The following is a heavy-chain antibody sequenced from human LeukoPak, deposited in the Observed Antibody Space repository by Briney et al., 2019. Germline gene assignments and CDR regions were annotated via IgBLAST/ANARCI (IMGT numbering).Heavy chain of an antibody. CDR2: ISSSGSTI. CDR1: GFNFSSYE. Sequence: PGGSLRLSCAASGFNFSSYEMNCVRQAPGKGLEWVSYISSSGSTIYYADSVKGRFTISRDNAKNSLYLQMNSLRAEDTAVYYCASRYCSGGSCSWKNWFDPWGQGTLVTVSS. D-gene: IGHD2-15*01. V-gene: IGHV3-48*03. J-gene: IGHJ5*02. CDR3: ASRYCSGGSCSWKNWFDP.